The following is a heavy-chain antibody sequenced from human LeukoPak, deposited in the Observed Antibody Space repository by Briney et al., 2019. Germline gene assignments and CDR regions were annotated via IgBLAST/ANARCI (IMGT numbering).Heavy chain of an antibody. J-gene: IGHJ3*02. CDR3: AKDLKYSSGLGAFNI. CDR1: GFTFRSYA. V-gene: IGHV3-23*01. CDR2: ISGSGDNT. Sequence: GGSLRLSCTASGFTFRSYAMSWVRQAAGKGLEWVSVISGSGDNTYYADSVKGRFTISRDNSKNTLYLQMNSLRAEDTAVYYCAKDLKYSSGLGAFNIWGQGTMVTVSS. D-gene: IGHD6-19*01.